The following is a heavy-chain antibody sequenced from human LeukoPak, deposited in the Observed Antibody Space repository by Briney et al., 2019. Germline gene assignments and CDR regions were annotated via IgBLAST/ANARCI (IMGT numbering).Heavy chain of an antibody. Sequence: SETLSLTCTVSGGSISSSYWWSWVRQSPGMGLEWIGEIHHSGSTNYNPSLDSRVTISVDTLKNQFSLKLSSVTAADTAVYYCARKYYSDTSGFYNWFDPWGQGTLVTVSS. V-gene: IGHV4-4*02. CDR3: ARKYYSDTSGFYNWFDP. D-gene: IGHD3-22*01. J-gene: IGHJ5*02. CDR2: IHHSGST. CDR1: GGSISSSYW.